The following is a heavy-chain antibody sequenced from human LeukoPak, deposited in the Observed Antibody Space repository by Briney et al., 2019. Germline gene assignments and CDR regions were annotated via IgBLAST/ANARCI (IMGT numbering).Heavy chain of an antibody. CDR1: GLTFSSHG. CDR3: ARDATEATGARAFDI. Sequence: AGGSLRLSCAASGLTFSSHGMSWVRQAPGKGLGWVSTISGSGGSPHYADSVKGRFTISRDISKNTLYLLMNSLRAEDTAVYYCARDATEATGARAFDIWGQGTMVTVSS. D-gene: IGHD1-26*01. CDR2: ISGSGGSP. J-gene: IGHJ3*02. V-gene: IGHV3-23*01.